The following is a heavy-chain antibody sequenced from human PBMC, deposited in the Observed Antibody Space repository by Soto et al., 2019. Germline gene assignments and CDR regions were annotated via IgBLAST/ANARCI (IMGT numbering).Heavy chain of an antibody. D-gene: IGHD6-19*01. CDR1: GGSISSSSYY. CDR3: ARNIKRYGWHNLYYFDY. V-gene: IGHV4-39*01. Sequence: SETLSLTCTVSGGSISSSSYYWGWIRQPPGKGLEWIGSIYYSGSTYYNPSLKSRVTISVDTSKNQFSLKLSSVTAADTAVYYCARNIKRYGWHNLYYFDYWGQGTLVTVSS. CDR2: IYYSGST. J-gene: IGHJ4*02.